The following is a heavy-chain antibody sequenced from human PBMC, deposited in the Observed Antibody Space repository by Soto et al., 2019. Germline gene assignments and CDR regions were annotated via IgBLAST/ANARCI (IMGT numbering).Heavy chain of an antibody. CDR2: IIPIFGTA. D-gene: IGHD4-17*01. CDR3: ARERYRVYGDTVLNCYYYGMDV. V-gene: IGHV1-69*12. Sequence: QVQLVQSGAEVKKPGSSVKVSCKASGGTFSSYAINWVRQAPGQGLEWMGGIIPIFGTANYAQKFQGRVTITADESTRTAYMELSSLRSEDTAVYYCARERYRVYGDTVLNCYYYGMDVWGQGTTVTVSS. CDR1: GGTFSSYA. J-gene: IGHJ6*02.